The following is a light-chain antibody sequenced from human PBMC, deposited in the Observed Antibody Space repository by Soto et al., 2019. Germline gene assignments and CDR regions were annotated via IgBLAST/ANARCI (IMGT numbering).Light chain of an antibody. CDR2: DAS. Sequence: DIPMTQSPSTLSASIGDRVIITCRASQSISSWLAWYQQKPGKAPKVLIYDASSLESGVPSRFSGSGSGTEFTLAISSLQPDDFATYYCQQYNSYSPTFGQGTKVEIK. CDR3: QQYNSYSPT. J-gene: IGKJ1*01. CDR1: QSISSW. V-gene: IGKV1-5*01.